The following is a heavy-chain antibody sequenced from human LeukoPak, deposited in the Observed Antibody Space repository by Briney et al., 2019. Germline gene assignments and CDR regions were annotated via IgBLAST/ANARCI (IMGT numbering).Heavy chain of an antibody. CDR1: GYSFTSYD. CDR2: MNPNSGDA. Sequence: GASVKVSCKASGYSFTSYDINWVRQATGQGLEWIGWMNPNSGDADYTQKFKGRVTFTRDTSTTTAYMEVNSLGSEDTAVYHCARSNFGANVHFDYWGQGTLVTVSS. D-gene: IGHD4/OR15-4a*01. CDR3: ARSNFGANVHFDY. V-gene: IGHV1-8*01. J-gene: IGHJ4*02.